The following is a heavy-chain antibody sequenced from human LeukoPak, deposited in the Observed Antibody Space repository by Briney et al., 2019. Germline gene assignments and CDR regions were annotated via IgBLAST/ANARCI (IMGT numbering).Heavy chain of an antibody. V-gene: IGHV4-34*01. Sequence: SETLSLTCAVYGGSFSGYYWSWIRQPPGKGLEWIGEINHSGSTNYNPSLKSRVTISVDTSKNQFSLKLSSVTAADTAVYYCASGNDYFDYWGQGTLVTVSS. CDR3: ASGNDYFDY. CDR2: INHSGST. CDR1: GGSFSGYY. J-gene: IGHJ4*02.